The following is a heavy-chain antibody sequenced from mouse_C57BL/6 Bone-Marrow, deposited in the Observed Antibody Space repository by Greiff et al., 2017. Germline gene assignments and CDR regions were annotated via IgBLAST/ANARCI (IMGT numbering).Heavy chain of an antibody. Sequence: EVKLVESGGDLVKPGGSLKLSCAASGFTFSSYGMSWVRQTPDKRLEWVATISSGGSYTYYPDSVKGRFTIYRDNAKNTLYLQMSSLKSEDTAMYYCARRSFYGGFAYWGQGTLVTVSA. CDR3: ARRSFYGGFAY. CDR1: GFTFSSYG. D-gene: IGHD1-1*01. CDR2: ISSGGSYT. J-gene: IGHJ3*01. V-gene: IGHV5-6*02.